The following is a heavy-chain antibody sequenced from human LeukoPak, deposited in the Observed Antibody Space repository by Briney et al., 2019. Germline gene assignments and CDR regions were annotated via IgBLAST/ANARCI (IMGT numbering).Heavy chain of an antibody. CDR3: ARDLASDYYDSSGYYYHDY. CDR1: GYTFTSYG. Sequence: EASVKVSCKASGYTFTSYGISWVRQAPGQGLEWMGWISAYNGNTNYAQKLQGRVTMTTDTSTSTAYMELRSLRSDDTAVYYCARDLASDYYDSSGYYYHDYWAREPWSPSPQ. J-gene: IGHJ4*02. V-gene: IGHV1-18*01. CDR2: ISAYNGNT. D-gene: IGHD3-22*01.